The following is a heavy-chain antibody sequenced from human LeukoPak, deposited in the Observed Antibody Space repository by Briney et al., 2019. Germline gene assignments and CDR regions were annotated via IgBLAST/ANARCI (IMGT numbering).Heavy chain of an antibody. D-gene: IGHD4-17*01. Sequence: GGSMRLSCAASGFTFTNYAMTWVRQAPGKGLEWVSGISEGVGNTYYADSVKGRFTISRDHSKNTLYLQMNSLRAEDTALYYCAKREKGTTGRFFDYWGQGTLVTVSS. CDR2: ISEGVGNT. J-gene: IGHJ4*02. V-gene: IGHV3-23*01. CDR3: AKREKGTTGRFFDY. CDR1: GFTFTNYA.